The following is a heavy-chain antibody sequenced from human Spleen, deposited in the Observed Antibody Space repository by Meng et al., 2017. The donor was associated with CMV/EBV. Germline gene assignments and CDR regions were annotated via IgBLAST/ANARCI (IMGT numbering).Heavy chain of an antibody. Sequence: YTFTGYYMHWVRQAPGQGLEWMGWINPNSGGTSYAQRFQGRVTMTRDTSISTAYMELSRLRSDDTAVYYCARGCDFWSGYYSGAVDYWGQGTLVTVSS. CDR3: ARGCDFWSGYYSGAVDY. D-gene: IGHD3-3*01. CDR2: INPNSGGT. CDR1: YTFTGYY. V-gene: IGHV1-2*02. J-gene: IGHJ4*02.